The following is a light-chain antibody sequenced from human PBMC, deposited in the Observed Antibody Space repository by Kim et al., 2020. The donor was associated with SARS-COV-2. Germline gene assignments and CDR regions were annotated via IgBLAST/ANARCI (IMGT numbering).Light chain of an antibody. CDR1: SLRSYY. CDR3: NSRDSSGNHWG. V-gene: IGLV3-19*01. Sequence: SSELTQDPAVSVALGQTVRITCQGDSLRSYYASWYQQKPGQAPVLVIYGKNNRPSGIPDRFSGSSSGNTDSLTITGAQAEDEADYYCNSRDSSGNHWGFG. CDR2: GKN. J-gene: IGLJ2*01.